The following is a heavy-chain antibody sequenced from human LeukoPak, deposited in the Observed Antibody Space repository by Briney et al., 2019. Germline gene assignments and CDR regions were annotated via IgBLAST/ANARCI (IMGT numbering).Heavy chain of an antibody. CDR3: AKDSGCSSTSCYLSYGMDV. CDR1: RYTFDDYA. J-gene: IGHJ6*02. CDR2: ISGDGGST. D-gene: IGHD2-2*01. Sequence: GGSLRLSCAASRYTFDDYAMHWVRQAPGKGLEWVSLISGDGGSTHYADSVKGRFSISRDNIKNSLYLQMNSPRAQNTASYYSAKDSGCSSTSCYLSYGMDVWGQGTTVSVSS. V-gene: IGHV3-43*02.